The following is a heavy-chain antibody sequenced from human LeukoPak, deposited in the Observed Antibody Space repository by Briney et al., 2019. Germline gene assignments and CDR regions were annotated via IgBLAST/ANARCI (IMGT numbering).Heavy chain of an antibody. V-gene: IGHV3-23*01. D-gene: IGHD1-14*01. J-gene: IGHJ4*02. Sequence: PGGSLRVSCAASGFTFSSYAMSWVRQSPGKALEWVSAIRGSGGITFYADSVKGRFTISRDNSKNTLYLQMNSLRAEDTAVYYCTTGRAYWGQGTLVTVSS. CDR3: TTGRAY. CDR2: IRGSGGIT. CDR1: GFTFSSYA.